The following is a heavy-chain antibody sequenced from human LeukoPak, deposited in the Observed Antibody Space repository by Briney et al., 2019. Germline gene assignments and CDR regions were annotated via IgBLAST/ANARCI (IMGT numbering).Heavy chain of an antibody. D-gene: IGHD3-9*01. V-gene: IGHV3-30*04. J-gene: IGHJ6*04. Sequence: GRSLRLSCAASGFTFSSYAMHWVRQAPGKGLEWVAVISYDGSNKYYADSVKGRFTISRDNSKNTLYLQMNSLRAEDTAMYYCARELSSGYDILTGYPDTPYGMDVWGKGTTVTVSS. CDR2: ISYDGSNK. CDR1: GFTFSSYA. CDR3: ARELSSGYDILTGYPDTPYGMDV.